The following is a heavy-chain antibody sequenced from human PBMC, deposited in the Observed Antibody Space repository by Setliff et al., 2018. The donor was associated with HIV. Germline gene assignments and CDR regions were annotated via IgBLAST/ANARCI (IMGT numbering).Heavy chain of an antibody. D-gene: IGHD2-21*02. V-gene: IGHV2-26*01. CDR3: AHTYCGGDCPTGGFDP. CDR2: IFSNDEK. J-gene: IGHJ5*02. CDR1: GFSLSNARMG. Sequence: GSGPTLVNPTETLTLTCTVSGFSLSNARMGVSWIRQPPGKALEWLAHIFSNDEKSYSTSLKNRLTISKDTSKSQVVLTMTYMDPVDTATYYCAHTYCGGDCPTGGFDPWGQGTLVTVSS.